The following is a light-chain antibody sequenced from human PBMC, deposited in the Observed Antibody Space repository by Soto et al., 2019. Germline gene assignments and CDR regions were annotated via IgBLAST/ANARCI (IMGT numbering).Light chain of an antibody. CDR3: KQYNNWPWT. CDR2: GPS. CDR1: QSVRDN. V-gene: IGKV3-15*01. Sequence: EIVMTQSPGTLSVSAGDRATLSCRASQSVRDNLAWYQQKLGQAPRLLFYGPSTRATGVPARFSCSGTGTDFTLTISSLKSEDFAVYYCKQYNNWPWTFGQGTKVEIK. J-gene: IGKJ1*01.